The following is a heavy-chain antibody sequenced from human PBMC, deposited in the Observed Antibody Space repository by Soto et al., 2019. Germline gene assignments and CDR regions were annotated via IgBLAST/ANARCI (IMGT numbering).Heavy chain of an antibody. J-gene: IGHJ4*02. D-gene: IGHD3-3*01. Sequence: QVQLVESGGGVVQPGRSLRLSCAASGFTFSSYGMHWVRQAPGKGLEWVAVIWYDGSNKYYADSVKGRFTISRDNSKNTLYLQMNSLRAEDTAVYYCARGAYDFWIGYLHDYWGQGTLVTVSS. CDR1: GFTFSSYG. CDR2: IWYDGSNK. V-gene: IGHV3-33*01. CDR3: ARGAYDFWIGYLHDY.